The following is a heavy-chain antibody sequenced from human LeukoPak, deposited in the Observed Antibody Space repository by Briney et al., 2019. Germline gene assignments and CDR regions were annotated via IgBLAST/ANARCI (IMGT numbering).Heavy chain of an antibody. CDR2: IGGSGGST. J-gene: IGHJ4*02. D-gene: IGHD2-2*01. Sequence: PGGSLRLSCAASGFTFSSYAMSWVRQAPGKGLEWVSAIGGSGGSTYYADSVKGRFTISRDNSKNTLFLQMNSLRAEDTAVYYCAKDRGRIVVVPAAIFDYWGQGTLVTVSS. CDR1: GFTFSSYA. V-gene: IGHV3-23*01. CDR3: AKDRGRIVVVPAAIFDY.